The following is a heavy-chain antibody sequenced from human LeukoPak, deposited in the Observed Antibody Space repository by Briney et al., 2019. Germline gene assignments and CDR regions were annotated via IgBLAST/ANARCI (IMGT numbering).Heavy chain of an antibody. Sequence: KPSETLSLTCAVYGGSFSGNYWSWIRQPPGQGLEWIGEINHSGSTNYNPSLKSRVTISVDTSKNQFSLKLSSVTAADTAVYYCARDRYGRYFDYWGQGTLVTVSS. CDR1: GGSFSGNY. J-gene: IGHJ4*02. D-gene: IGHD1-1*01. V-gene: IGHV4-34*01. CDR2: INHSGST. CDR3: ARDRYGRYFDY.